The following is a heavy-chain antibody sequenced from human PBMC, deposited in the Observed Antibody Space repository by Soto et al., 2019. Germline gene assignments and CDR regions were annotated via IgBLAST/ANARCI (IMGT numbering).Heavy chain of an antibody. CDR1: GGSISSSSYY. D-gene: IGHD6-13*01. CDR2: IYYSGST. J-gene: IGHJ6*02. V-gene: IGHV4-39*07. Sequence: PSETLSLTCTVSGGSISSSSYYWGWIRQPPGKGLEWIGSIYYSGSTYYNPSLKSRVTISVDTSKNQFSLKLSSVTAADTAVYYCARGSSRRRDPLIAAAGNYYYYGMDVWGQGTTVTVSS. CDR3: ARGSSRRRDPLIAAAGNYYYYGMDV.